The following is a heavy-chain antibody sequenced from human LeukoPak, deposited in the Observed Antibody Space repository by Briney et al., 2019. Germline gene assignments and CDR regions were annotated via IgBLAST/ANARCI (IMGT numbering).Heavy chain of an antibody. CDR1: GGSISSYY. CDR3: ARAPSSSFDC. V-gene: IGHV4-4*07. J-gene: IGHJ4*02. CDR2: IYTSGST. Sequence: SETLSLTCTDSGGSISSYYWRWIRQPAGKELEWIGRIYTSGSTNYNPSLKSRVTISVDTSRNQFSLKLRSVTAADTAVYYCARAPSSSFDCWGQGPLVTVSS. D-gene: IGHD6-19*01.